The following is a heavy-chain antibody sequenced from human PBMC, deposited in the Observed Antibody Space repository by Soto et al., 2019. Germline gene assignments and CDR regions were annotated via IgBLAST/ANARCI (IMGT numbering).Heavy chain of an antibody. CDR1: GYSFTSYW. Sequence: GESLKISCKGSGYSFTSYWIGWVRQMPGKGLEWMGIIYPGDSDTRFSPSFQGQVTISADKSISTAYLQWSSLKASDTAMYYCARLSGCSSTSCYTHMDVWGQGTTVTVSS. J-gene: IGHJ6*02. CDR3: ARLSGCSSTSCYTHMDV. CDR2: IYPGDSDT. D-gene: IGHD2-2*02. V-gene: IGHV5-51*01.